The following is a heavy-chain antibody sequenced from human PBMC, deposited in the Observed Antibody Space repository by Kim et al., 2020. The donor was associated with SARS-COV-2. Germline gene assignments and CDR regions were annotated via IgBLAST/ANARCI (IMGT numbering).Heavy chain of an antibody. Sequence: SETLSLTCAVYGGSFSGYYWSWIRQPPGKGLEWIGEINHSGSTNYNPSLKSRVTISVDTSKNQFSLKLSSVTAADTAVYYCARGGGDGDYPDYWGQGTLV. J-gene: IGHJ4*02. CDR1: GGSFSGYY. CDR3: ARGGGDGDYPDY. CDR2: INHSGST. V-gene: IGHV4-34*01. D-gene: IGHD2-21*02.